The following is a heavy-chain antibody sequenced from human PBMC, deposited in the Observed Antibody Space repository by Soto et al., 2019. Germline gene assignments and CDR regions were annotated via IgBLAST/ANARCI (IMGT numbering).Heavy chain of an antibody. D-gene: IGHD5-12*01. V-gene: IGHV4-59*08. J-gene: IGHJ3*02. Sequence: PSETLSLTCTVSGASISNYYWNWIRQPPGKGLETIGYIYYSGSTHYNPSLKSRVTISLDTSKNQFSLKLSSVTAADTAVYYCARSRRLRSVEAFDMWGQGPKVTVSS. CDR2: IYYSGST. CDR1: GASISNYY. CDR3: ARSRRLRSVEAFDM.